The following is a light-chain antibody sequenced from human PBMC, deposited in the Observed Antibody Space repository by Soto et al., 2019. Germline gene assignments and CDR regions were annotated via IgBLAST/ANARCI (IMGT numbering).Light chain of an antibody. J-gene: IGLJ1*01. CDR1: SSDVGGYNY. Sequence: QSVLTQPPSASGSPGQSVTISCTGTSSDVGGYNYVSWYQQHPGKAPKLMIYEVSKRPSGAPDRFSGSKSGNTASLTVSGLQAEDEADYYCSSYAGSNNFVFGTGTKVPS. CDR3: SSYAGSNNFV. V-gene: IGLV2-8*01. CDR2: EVS.